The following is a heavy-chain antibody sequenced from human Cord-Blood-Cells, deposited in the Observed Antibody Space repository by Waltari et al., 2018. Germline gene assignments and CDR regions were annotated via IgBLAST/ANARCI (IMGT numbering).Heavy chain of an antibody. V-gene: IGHV1-69*01. D-gene: IGHD3-9*01. J-gene: IGHJ3*02. CDR1: GGTFSSYA. Sequence: QVQLVQSGAEVKKPGSSVKVSCKASGGTFSSYAISWVRQAPGQGLGWMGGIIPIFGTANYAQKCQGRVTITADESTSTAYMELSSLRSEDTAVYYCARALSRNYDILTGYDAFDIWGQGTMVTVSS. CDR3: ARALSRNYDILTGYDAFDI. CDR2: IIPIFGTA.